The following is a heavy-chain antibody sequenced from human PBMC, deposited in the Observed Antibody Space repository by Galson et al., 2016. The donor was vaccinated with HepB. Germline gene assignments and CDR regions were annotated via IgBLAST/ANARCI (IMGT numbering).Heavy chain of an antibody. CDR2: ISGSGHST. Sequence: SLRLSCAASGFTFSSYTMNWVRQAPGQGLEWVSTISGSGHSTYHADPVKGRFTISRDNSKKTLYPQMNSLRAEDTAVYYCSKGPFESAYYSYMDVWGKGTTVTVSS. D-gene: IGHD3-9*01. CDR3: SKGPFESAYYSYMDV. J-gene: IGHJ6*03. CDR1: GFTFSSYT. V-gene: IGHV3-23*01.